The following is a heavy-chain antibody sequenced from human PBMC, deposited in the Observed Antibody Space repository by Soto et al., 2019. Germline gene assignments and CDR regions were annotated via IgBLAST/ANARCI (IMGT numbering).Heavy chain of an antibody. CDR3: ARRADSSGYMEY. CDR2: IHPGDSDA. CDR1: GYSFTKYW. Sequence: GESLKISCKGSGYSFTKYWISWVRQMPGKGLELMRIIHPGDSDARYSPSFQGHVTISADNSINTAYLQWSSLRASDTAIYYCARRADSSGYMEYWGQGILVTVSS. V-gene: IGHV5-51*01. D-gene: IGHD3-22*01. J-gene: IGHJ4*02.